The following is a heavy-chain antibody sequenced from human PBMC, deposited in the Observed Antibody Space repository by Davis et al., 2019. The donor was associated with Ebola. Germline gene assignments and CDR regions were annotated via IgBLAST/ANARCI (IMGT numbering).Heavy chain of an antibody. CDR3: ARVREPHYYYYGMDV. D-gene: IGHD1-14*01. V-gene: IGHV1-18*01. CDR1: GYTFTSYG. CDR2: ISAYNGNT. Sequence: ASVKVSCKASGYTFTSYGISWVRQAPGQGLEWMGWISAYNGNTNYAQKLQGRVTMTTDTSTSTAYMELRSLRSDDTAVYYCARVREPHYYYYGMDVWGQGTTVTVSS. J-gene: IGHJ6*02.